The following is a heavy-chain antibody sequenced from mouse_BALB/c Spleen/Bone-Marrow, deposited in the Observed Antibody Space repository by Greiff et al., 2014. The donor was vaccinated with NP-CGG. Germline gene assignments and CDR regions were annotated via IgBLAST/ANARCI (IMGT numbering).Heavy chain of an antibody. CDR3: ARDKGRVFFDY. CDR2: IRNKANGYTT. CDR1: GFTFTDYY. V-gene: IGHV7-3*02. J-gene: IGHJ2*01. Sequence: VQLKESGGGLVQPGGSLRLSCATSGFTFTDYYMNWVRQPPGKALEWLGFIRNKANGYTTEYSASVKGRFTISRDNSQNILHLQMNTLRAEDSATYYCARDKGRVFFDYWGQGTTLTVSS.